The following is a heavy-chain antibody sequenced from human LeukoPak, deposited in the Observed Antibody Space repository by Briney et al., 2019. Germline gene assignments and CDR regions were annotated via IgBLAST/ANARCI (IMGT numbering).Heavy chain of an antibody. J-gene: IGHJ6*02. CDR2: LSSSGTAR. CDR1: GFTFSSYN. CDR3: ARERNGMDV. V-gene: IGHV3-48*02. Sequence: GGSLRLSCAASGFTFSSYNMNWVRQAPGEGLECISHLSSSGTARYYADSVKGRFTISRDTAKNSLYLQMNSLRDEDTAVYYCARERNGMDVWGQGTTVTVSS.